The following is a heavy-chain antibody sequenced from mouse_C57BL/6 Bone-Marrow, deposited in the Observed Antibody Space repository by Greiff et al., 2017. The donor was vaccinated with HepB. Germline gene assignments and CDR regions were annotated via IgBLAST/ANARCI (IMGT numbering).Heavy chain of an antibody. J-gene: IGHJ4*01. V-gene: IGHV7-3*01. CDR2: IRNNDNGYTT. CDR3: ARDDLLRGDYAMDY. CDR1: GFTFTDYY. Sequence: EVQRVESGGGLVQPGGSLSLSCAASGFTFTDYYMSWVRQPPGKALEWLGFIRNNDNGYTTAYSASVKGRFTISRDNSQSILYLQMNALRAEYSATYYCARDDLLRGDYAMDYWGQGTSVTVSS. D-gene: IGHD1-1*01.